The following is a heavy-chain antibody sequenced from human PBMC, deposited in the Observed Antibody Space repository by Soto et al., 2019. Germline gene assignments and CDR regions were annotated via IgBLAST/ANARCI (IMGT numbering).Heavy chain of an antibody. V-gene: IGHV4-39*02. CDR3: AREGPPIRAHNPPKYSRH. CDR1: GDSISTRSNY. Sequence: PSETLSLTCTVSGDSISTRSNYWAWIRQPPGKGLEWIGSIYYTGGTYYNPSLKSRVTLFLDTSKNQFSLNLSSVTAADTAVYYCAREGPPIRAHNPPKYSRHWGQGTPVPVSS. CDR2: IYYTGGT. J-gene: IGHJ1*01.